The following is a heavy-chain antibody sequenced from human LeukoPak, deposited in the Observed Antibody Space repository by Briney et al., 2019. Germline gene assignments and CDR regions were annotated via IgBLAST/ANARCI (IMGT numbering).Heavy chain of an antibody. V-gene: IGHV4-39*01. CDR2: IYYSGST. Sequence: SETLSLTCTVSGGSVSSSSYYWGWIRQPPGKGLEWIGSIYYSGSTYYNPSLKSRVTISVDTSKNQFSLNLSSVTAADTAVYYCARLLASHIDYYFDYWGQGTLVTVSS. CDR3: ARLLASHIDYYFDY. D-gene: IGHD2-21*01. CDR1: GGSVSSSSYY. J-gene: IGHJ4*02.